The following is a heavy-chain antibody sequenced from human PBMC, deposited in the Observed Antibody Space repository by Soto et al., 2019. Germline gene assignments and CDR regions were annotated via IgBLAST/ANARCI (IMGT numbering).Heavy chain of an antibody. CDR3: ARGLRYFDWLPYYFDY. V-gene: IGHV4-59*01. D-gene: IGHD3-9*01. Sequence: QVQLQESGPGLVKPSETLSLTCTVSGGSISSYYWSWIRQPPGKGLEWIGYIYYSGSTNYNPSLKSRVTISVDTSKNQFSLKLSSVTAADTAVYYCARGLRYFDWLPYYFDYWGQGTLVTVSS. J-gene: IGHJ4*02. CDR1: GGSISSYY. CDR2: IYYSGST.